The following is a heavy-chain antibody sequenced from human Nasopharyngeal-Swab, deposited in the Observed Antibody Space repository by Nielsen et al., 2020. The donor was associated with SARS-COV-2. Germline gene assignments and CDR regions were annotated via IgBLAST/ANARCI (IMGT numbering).Heavy chain of an antibody. CDR3: ARPLGYCSGGTCVGTKTFDI. CDR2: VWFDGSNE. Sequence: GGSLRLSCAASGFTFSSYAMYWVRQAPGKGLEWVATVWFDGSNEYYADSVKGRFTISRDNSKSTVDLQMNSLRVEDTAVYYCARPLGYCSGGTCVGTKTFDIWGQGTMVTVSS. V-gene: IGHV3-33*07. D-gene: IGHD2-15*01. J-gene: IGHJ3*02. CDR1: GFTFSSYA.